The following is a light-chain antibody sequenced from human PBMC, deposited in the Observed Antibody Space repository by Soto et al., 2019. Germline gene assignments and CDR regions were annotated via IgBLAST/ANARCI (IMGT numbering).Light chain of an antibody. J-gene: IGKJ5*01. Sequence: EIVMTQSPATLSVSPGERATLSCRASQGVSSNLAWYQQKPGQAPRLLIDGASTRATGIPARFSGSGSGTEFTLTISSLQSEDFAVYYCQQYNNWPPLTFGQGTRLEIK. CDR2: GAS. V-gene: IGKV3-15*01. CDR1: QGVSSN. CDR3: QQYNNWPPLT.